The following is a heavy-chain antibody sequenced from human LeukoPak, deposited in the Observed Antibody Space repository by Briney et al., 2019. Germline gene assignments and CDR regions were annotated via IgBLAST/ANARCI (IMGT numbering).Heavy chain of an antibody. CDR2: IKNDGSST. J-gene: IGHJ5*02. CDR1: GFTFSGSW. Sequence: GGSRRLSCVASGFTFSGSWMHWVRKVPGRGLVWVSRIKNDGSSTTYADSVKGRFTISRDNAKNTLYLQMNSLRVEDTAVYYCARTNWFDPWGQGTLVIVSS. V-gene: IGHV3-74*03. CDR3: ARTNWFDP.